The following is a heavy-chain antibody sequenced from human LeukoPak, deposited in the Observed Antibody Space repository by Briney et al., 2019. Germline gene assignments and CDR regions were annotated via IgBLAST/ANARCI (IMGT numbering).Heavy chain of an antibody. J-gene: IGHJ4*02. CDR2: IYYSGST. Sequence: SETLSLTCTVSGGSISSSSYYWGWIRQPPGKGLEWIGSIYYSGSTYYNPSLKSRVTISVDTSKNQFSLKLSSVTAADTAVYYCARIYCSSTSCYFVYWGQGTLVTVSS. V-gene: IGHV4-39*01. CDR3: ARIYCSSTSCYFVY. CDR1: GGSISSSSYY. D-gene: IGHD2-2*01.